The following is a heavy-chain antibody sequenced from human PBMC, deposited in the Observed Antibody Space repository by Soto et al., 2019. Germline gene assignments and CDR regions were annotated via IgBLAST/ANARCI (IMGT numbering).Heavy chain of an antibody. J-gene: IGHJ4*02. Sequence: SLILSCAASGFTFSSYGMHWVRQDPGKGLEWVAVIWYDGSNKYYAESVKGRFTISRDNSKNTLYLQMNSLRAEDTAVYYCARVDYYDSSDLLDYWGQGTLVTVS. CDR3: ARVDYYDSSDLLDY. D-gene: IGHD3-22*01. CDR2: IWYDGSNK. CDR1: GFTFSSYG. V-gene: IGHV3-33*01.